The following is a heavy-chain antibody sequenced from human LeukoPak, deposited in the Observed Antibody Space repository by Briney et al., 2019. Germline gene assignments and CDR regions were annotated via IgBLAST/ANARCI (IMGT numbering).Heavy chain of an antibody. Sequence: GGSLRLSCAASGFTFSSYWMSWVRQAPGKGLEWVANIKQDGSEKYYVDSVKGRFTISRDNAKNSLYLQMNSLRAEGTAVYYCVRVGYDFWSGTESFDYWGQGTLVTVSS. CDR3: VRVGYDFWSGTESFDY. CDR2: IKQDGSEK. J-gene: IGHJ4*02. D-gene: IGHD3-3*01. V-gene: IGHV3-7*01. CDR1: GFTFSSYW.